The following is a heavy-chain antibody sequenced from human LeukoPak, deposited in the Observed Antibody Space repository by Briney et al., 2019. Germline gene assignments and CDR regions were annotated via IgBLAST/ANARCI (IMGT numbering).Heavy chain of an antibody. CDR1: GFTFSSYA. CDR2: ISYDGSNK. Sequence: GRSLRLSCAASGFTFSSYAMHWVRQAPGKGLEWVAVISYDGSNKYYADSVKGRFTISRDNSKNTPYLQMNSLRAEDTAVYYCARELRAASSSWYEGEVGVWGQGTTVTVSS. CDR3: ARELRAASSSWYEGEVGV. V-gene: IGHV3-30-3*01. J-gene: IGHJ6*02. D-gene: IGHD6-13*01.